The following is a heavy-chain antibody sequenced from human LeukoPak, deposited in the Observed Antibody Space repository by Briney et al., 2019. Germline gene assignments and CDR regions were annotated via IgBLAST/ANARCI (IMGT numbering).Heavy chain of an antibody. CDR2: ISGNGGST. CDR1: GFTFSSYA. Sequence: GGSLRLSCAASGFTFSSYAMSWVRQAPGKGLEWVSGISGNGGSTYYAASVKGRFTISRDNSKNTLYLQMNSLRAEDTAVYYCEIVPAAETVDRWFDLWGQGTLVTVSS. CDR3: EIVPAAETVDRWFDL. D-gene: IGHD2-2*01. V-gene: IGHV3-23*01. J-gene: IGHJ5*02.